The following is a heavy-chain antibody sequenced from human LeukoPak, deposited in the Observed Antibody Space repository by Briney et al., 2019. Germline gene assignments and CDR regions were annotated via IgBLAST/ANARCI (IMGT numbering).Heavy chain of an antibody. CDR1: GFTFSSYS. CDR2: ISSSSSYI. CDR3: ARGIVGANYWYFDL. D-gene: IGHD1-26*01. J-gene: IGHJ2*01. V-gene: IGHV3-21*01. Sequence: GGSLRLSRAASGFTFSSYSMHWVRQAPGKGLEWVSSISSSSSYIYYADSVKGRFTISRDNAKNSLYLQMNSLRAEDTAVYYCARGIVGANYWYFDLWGRGTLVTVSS.